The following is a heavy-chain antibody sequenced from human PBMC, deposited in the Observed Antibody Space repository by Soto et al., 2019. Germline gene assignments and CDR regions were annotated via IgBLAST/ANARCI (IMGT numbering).Heavy chain of an antibody. Sequence: QVQVVQSGPEVKKPGASVRLSCKTSGYNFRSCAIHWVRQAPGQRPKWLGWINTDTGATKYSQEFQGRVTITIDTSANTAYMELSSLRSEDTAVFYCVRDRAVDWYLDLWGRGTLVTVSS. CDR1: GYNFRSCA. CDR3: VRDRAVDWYLDL. D-gene: IGHD6-19*01. CDR2: INTDTGAT. J-gene: IGHJ2*01. V-gene: IGHV1-3*04.